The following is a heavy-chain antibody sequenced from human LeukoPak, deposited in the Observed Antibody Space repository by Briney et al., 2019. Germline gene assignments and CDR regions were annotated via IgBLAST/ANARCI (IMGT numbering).Heavy chain of an antibody. CDR2: VSAYNGNT. V-gene: IGHV1-18*01. J-gene: IGHJ4*02. Sequence: ASVKVSCKASGYTFTNYDISWVRQAPGQGPEWMGWVSAYNGNTNYARKFQVRVTMTTDTSTSTAYMELRSLRSDDTAVYYCARTRVLTNQNWIYRYYFDYWGQGTLVTVSS. CDR3: ARTRVLTNQNWIYRYYFDY. CDR1: GYTFTNYD. D-gene: IGHD1-7*01.